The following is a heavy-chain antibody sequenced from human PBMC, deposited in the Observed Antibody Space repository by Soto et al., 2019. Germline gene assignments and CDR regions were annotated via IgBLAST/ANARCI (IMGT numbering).Heavy chain of an antibody. D-gene: IGHD3-22*01. CDR2: IIPIFGTA. V-gene: IGHV1-69*01. CDR1: GGTFSTYA. CDR3: ARTPDSSGYWNNCFDP. Sequence: QVQLVQSGAEVKMPGSSVKVSCKASGGTFSTYAMTWVRQAPGQGLEWMGGIIPIFGTANYPQKFQGRVTITADESTSTSSMELRSLRSEGTALYYCARTPDSSGYWNNCFDPWGQGTLVTVSS. J-gene: IGHJ5*02.